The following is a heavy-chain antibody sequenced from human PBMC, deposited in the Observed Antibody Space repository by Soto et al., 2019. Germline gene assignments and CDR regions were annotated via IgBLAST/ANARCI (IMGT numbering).Heavy chain of an antibody. D-gene: IGHD1-26*01. CDR2: TYYRSKWYN. V-gene: IGHV6-1*01. CDR1: GDSVSSNSAA. J-gene: IGHJ4*02. CDR3: ARRGSYTGRPLYDY. Sequence: SQTLSLTCAISGDSVSSNSAAWNWIRQSPSRGLEWLGRTYYRSKWYNDYAVSVESRITINPDTSKNQFSLQLNSVTPEDTAVYYCARRGSYTGRPLYDYWGQGTLVTVSS.